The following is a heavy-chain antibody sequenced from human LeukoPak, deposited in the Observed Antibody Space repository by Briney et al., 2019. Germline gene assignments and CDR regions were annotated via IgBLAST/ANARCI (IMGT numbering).Heavy chain of an antibody. J-gene: IGHJ4*02. V-gene: IGHV3-23*01. CDR1: GFTFSSYA. CDR3: ARRSAVAGTLDY. D-gene: IGHD6-19*01. Sequence: GGSLRLSCAASGFTFSSYAMSWVRQAPGKGLEWVSTFSGSGGSTYYADSVKGRFTISRDNAKNTLYLQLSSLRAEDTAVYYCARRSAVAGTLDYWGQGTLVTVSS. CDR2: FSGSGGST.